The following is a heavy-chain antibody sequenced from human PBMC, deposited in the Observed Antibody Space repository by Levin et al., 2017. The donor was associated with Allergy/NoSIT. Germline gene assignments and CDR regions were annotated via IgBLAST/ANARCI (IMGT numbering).Heavy chain of an antibody. V-gene: IGHV3-23*01. CDR3: AKDRPDYYDSSGVDAFDI. CDR2: ISGSGGST. CDR1: GFTFSSYA. J-gene: IGHJ3*02. Sequence: GGSLRLSCAASGFTFSSYAMSWVRQAPGKGLEWVSAISGSGGSTYYADSVKGRFTISRDNSKNTLYLQMNSLRAEDTAVYYCAKDRPDYYDSSGVDAFDIWGQGTMVTVSS. D-gene: IGHD3-22*01.